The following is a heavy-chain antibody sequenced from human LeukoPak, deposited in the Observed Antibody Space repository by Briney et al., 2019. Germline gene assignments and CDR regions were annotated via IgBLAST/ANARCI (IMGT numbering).Heavy chain of an antibody. CDR2: ISYDGSNQ. Sequence: GGSLRLPCAASGFTFTNFAMHWVRQAPGKGLEWVAVISYDGSNQYYADAVKGRFTISRDSSSNTLFLQMNSLRAEDTSVYYCARAFGRMATYFDKWGQGTLVTVSS. V-gene: IGHV3-30-3*01. CDR1: GFTFTNFA. D-gene: IGHD5-24*01. CDR3: ARAFGRMATYFDK. J-gene: IGHJ4*02.